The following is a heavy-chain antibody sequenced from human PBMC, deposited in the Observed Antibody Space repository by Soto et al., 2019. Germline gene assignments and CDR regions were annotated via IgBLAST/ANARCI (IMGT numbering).Heavy chain of an antibody. D-gene: IGHD3-10*01. CDR1: GGSITSGGYY. Sequence: QVQLQESGPGLVKPSQTLSLTCTVSGGSITSGGYYWSWIRQHPGKGLEWIGYIYYSGAPYYNPTLTRRITPSVDTSQTPFSLQLSSVASADTAVYYCARDRSSSGGGLDVWGQGTTVTVSS. CDR2: IYYSGAP. CDR3: ARDRSSSGGGLDV. V-gene: IGHV4-31*03. J-gene: IGHJ6*02.